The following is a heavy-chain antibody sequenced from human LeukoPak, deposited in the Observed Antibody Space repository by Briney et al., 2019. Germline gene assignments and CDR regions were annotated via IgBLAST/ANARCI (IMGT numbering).Heavy chain of an antibody. Sequence: GRSLRLSCAASGFTFSIYTMHWVRQAPGKGLEWVTSISYDESTKNYAASAEGRFTISRDSSKDTLYLHMTSLRVEDTAIYYCVRGSRYGSSWYNWLDHWGQGTLVSVLS. CDR2: ISYDESTK. J-gene: IGHJ5*02. CDR1: GFTFSIYT. D-gene: IGHD6-13*01. V-gene: IGHV3-30*04. CDR3: VRGSRYGSSWYNWLDH.